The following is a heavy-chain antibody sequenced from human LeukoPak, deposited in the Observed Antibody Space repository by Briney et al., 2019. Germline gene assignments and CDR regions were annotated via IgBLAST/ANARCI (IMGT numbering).Heavy chain of an antibody. V-gene: IGHV3-9*01. CDR1: GFTFNNYS. Sequence: PGGSLRLSCAASGFTFNNYSMNWVRQAPGKGLEWVSGISWNSGSIGYADSVKGRFTISRDNAKNSLYLQMNSLRAEDTALYYCAKDSDGRYFDYWGQGTLVTVSS. J-gene: IGHJ4*02. D-gene: IGHD1-26*01. CDR2: ISWNSGSI. CDR3: AKDSDGRYFDY.